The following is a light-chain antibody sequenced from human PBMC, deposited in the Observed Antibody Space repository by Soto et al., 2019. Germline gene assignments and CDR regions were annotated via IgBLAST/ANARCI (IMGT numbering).Light chain of an antibody. CDR2: EVS. CDR1: SSDVGGYNY. CDR3: AAWDDGLRAVV. V-gene: IGLV2-8*01. J-gene: IGLJ2*01. Sequence: QSVLTQPPSASGSPGQSVTISCTGTSSDVGGYNYVSWYQQHPGKAPKLMIYEVSKRPSGVPDRFSGSKSGNTASLTVSGLQVEDEADYYCAAWDDGLRAVVFGGGTKLTVL.